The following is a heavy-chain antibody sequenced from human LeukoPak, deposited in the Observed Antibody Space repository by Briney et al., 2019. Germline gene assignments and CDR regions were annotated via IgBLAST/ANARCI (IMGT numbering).Heavy chain of an antibody. CDR1: GYTFTGYY. D-gene: IGHD2/OR15-2a*01. CDR3: ARESSTFFHY. CDR2: INPNSGGT. Sequence: ASVKVSCKASGYTFTGYYMHWVRQAPGQGLEWMGWINPNSGGTNYAQKFQGRVTMTTDTSTSTAYMELRSLRSDDTAVYYCARESSTFFHYWGQGTLVTVSS. J-gene: IGHJ4*02. V-gene: IGHV1-2*02.